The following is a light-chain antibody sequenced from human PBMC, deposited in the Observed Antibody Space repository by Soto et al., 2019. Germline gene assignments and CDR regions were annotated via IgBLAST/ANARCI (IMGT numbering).Light chain of an antibody. CDR3: SSYTSSSTLVV. Sequence: QSALTQPASVSGSPGQSITISCTGTSSDVGGYNYVSWYQQHPGKAPKLMIYEVSNRPSGVSHRFSGSKSGNTASLTISGLQAEDEADYYCSSYTSSSTLVVFGGGTTVTVL. CDR2: EVS. CDR1: SSDVGGYNY. V-gene: IGLV2-14*01. J-gene: IGLJ2*01.